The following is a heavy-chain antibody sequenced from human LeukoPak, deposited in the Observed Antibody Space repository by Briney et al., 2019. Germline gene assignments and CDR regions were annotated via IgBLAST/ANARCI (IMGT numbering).Heavy chain of an antibody. Sequence: PGRSLRLSCAASGFTFSSYGMHRVRQAPGKGLEWVAVIWYDGSNKYYADSVKGRFTISRDNSMNTLYLQMNSLRAEDTAVYYCAKDSSYMIVVVIFDYWGQGTLVTVSS. CDR2: IWYDGSNK. V-gene: IGHV3-33*06. D-gene: IGHD3-22*01. J-gene: IGHJ4*02. CDR3: AKDSSYMIVVVIFDY. CDR1: GFTFSSYG.